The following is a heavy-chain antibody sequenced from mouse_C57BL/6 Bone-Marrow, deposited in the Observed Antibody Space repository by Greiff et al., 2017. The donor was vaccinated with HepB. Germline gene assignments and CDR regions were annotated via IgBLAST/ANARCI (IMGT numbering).Heavy chain of an antibody. CDR3: AREDGDDWYYFDY. Sequence: QVQLKQPGAELVKPGASVKLSCKASGYTFTSYWMHWVQQRPGQGLEWIGMIHPNSGSTNYNEKFKSKTTLTVDKSSSTAYMQLSSLTSEDSAVYYCAREDGDDWYYFDYWGQGTTLTVSS. J-gene: IGHJ2*01. CDR1: GYTFTSYW. D-gene: IGHD2-2*01. V-gene: IGHV1-64*01. CDR2: IHPNSGST.